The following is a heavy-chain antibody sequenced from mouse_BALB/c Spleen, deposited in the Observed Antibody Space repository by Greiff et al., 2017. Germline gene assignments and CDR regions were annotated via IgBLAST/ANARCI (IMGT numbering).Heavy chain of an antibody. V-gene: IGHV5-4*02. Sequence: EVQVVESGGGLVKPGGSLKLSCAASGFTFSDYYMYWVRQTPEKRLEWVATISDGGSYTYYPDSVKGRFTISRDNAKNNLYLQMSSLKSVDTAMYYCARGFLHSMDYWGQGTSVTVSS. CDR3: ARGFLHSMDY. CDR2: ISDGGSYT. J-gene: IGHJ4*01. CDR1: GFTFSDYY.